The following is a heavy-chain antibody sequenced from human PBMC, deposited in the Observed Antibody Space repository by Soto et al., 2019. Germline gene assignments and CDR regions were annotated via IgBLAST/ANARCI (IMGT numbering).Heavy chain of an antibody. CDR3: ARDRDSGYDDSSGYYYKGFDY. CDR1: GFTFSSYA. D-gene: IGHD3-22*01. V-gene: IGHV3-30-3*01. CDR2: ISYDGSNK. Sequence: QVQLVESGGGVVQPGRSLRLSCAASGFTFSSYAMHWVRQAPGKGLEWVAVISYDGSNKYYADSVKGRFTISRDNSKNTLYLQMNSLRAEDTAVYYCARDRDSGYDDSSGYYYKGFDYWGQGTLVTVSS. J-gene: IGHJ4*02.